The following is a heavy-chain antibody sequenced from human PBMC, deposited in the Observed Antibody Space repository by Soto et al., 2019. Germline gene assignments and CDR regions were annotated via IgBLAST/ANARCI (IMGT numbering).Heavy chain of an antibody. V-gene: IGHV1-69*12. CDR1: GGTFSSYA. CDR2: IIPIFGTA. D-gene: IGHD6-13*01. J-gene: IGHJ6*02. CDR3: APQLGGNHYYYGMDV. Sequence: QVQLVQSGAEVKKPGSSVKVSCKASGGTFSSYAISWVRQAPGQGLEWMGGIIPIFGTADYAQKFQGRVTITADDYTSTAYMELSSLRSEDTAVYFCAPQLGGNHYYYGMDVWGQGTTVTVSS.